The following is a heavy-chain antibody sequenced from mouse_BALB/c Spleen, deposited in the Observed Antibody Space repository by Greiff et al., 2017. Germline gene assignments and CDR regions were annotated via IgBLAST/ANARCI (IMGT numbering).Heavy chain of an antibody. J-gene: IGHJ3*01. CDR1: GFTFSSFG. V-gene: IGHV5-17*02. CDR3: ARSAHYGYWFAY. CDR2: ISSGSSTI. D-gene: IGHD1-2*01. Sequence: EVQRVESGGGLVQPGGSRKLSCAASGFTFSSFGMHWVRQAPEKGLEWVAYISSGSSTIYYADTVKGRFTISRDNPKNTLFLQMTSLRSEDTAMYYCARSAHYGYWFAYWGQGTLVTVSA.